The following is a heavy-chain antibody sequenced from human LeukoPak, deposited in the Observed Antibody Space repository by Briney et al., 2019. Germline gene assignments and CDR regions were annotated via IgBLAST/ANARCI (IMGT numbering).Heavy chain of an antibody. CDR1: GFAFSSYA. CDR2: IDGGGGRT. CDR3: ATFTMIVVVIPLDY. D-gene: IGHD3-22*01. J-gene: IGHJ4*02. Sequence: GGSLRLSCTASGFAFSSYAMSWVRQAPGVGLEWVSAIDGGGGRTWHADSVRGRFTISRDNSKNTLYLQMNSLRAEDTAVYYCATFTMIVVVIPLDYWGQGTLVTVSS. V-gene: IGHV3-23*01.